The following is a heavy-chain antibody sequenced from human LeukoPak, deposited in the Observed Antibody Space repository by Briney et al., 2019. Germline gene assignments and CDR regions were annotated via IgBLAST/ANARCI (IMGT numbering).Heavy chain of an antibody. CDR3: ARDGLGGDAYNKSPDY. CDR2: ISGYNGNT. V-gene: IGHV1-18*01. J-gene: IGHJ4*02. CDR1: GYTFTNYG. D-gene: IGHD5-24*01. Sequence: ASVKVSCKASGYTFTNYGVSWVRQAPGQRPEWMGWISGYNGNTNYAQKFQGRVTMTKDTSTSTAYMELRSLRSDDTAVYYCARDGLGGDAYNKSPDYWGQGTLVTVSS.